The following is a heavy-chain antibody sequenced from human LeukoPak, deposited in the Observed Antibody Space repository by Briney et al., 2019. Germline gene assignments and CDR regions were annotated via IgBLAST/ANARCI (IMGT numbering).Heavy chain of an antibody. V-gene: IGHV3-48*03. CDR3: ARGPGRVAVPATGFFDM. CDR2: ITNNGSTI. J-gene: IGHJ3*02. CDR1: GFTFSTYA. D-gene: IGHD6-19*01. Sequence: RPGGSLRLSCAASGFTFSTYAMNWVRQAPGKGLEWVSYITNNGSTIYYADSAKGRFTLSRDDAKNALYLQLNSLRTEDTAVYYCARGPGRVAVPATGFFDMWGQGTMVTVSS.